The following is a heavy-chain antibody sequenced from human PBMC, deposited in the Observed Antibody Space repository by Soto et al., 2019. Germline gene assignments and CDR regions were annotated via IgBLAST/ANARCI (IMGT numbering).Heavy chain of an antibody. J-gene: IGHJ3*02. CDR2: IYPGDSDT. V-gene: IGHV5-51*01. CDR3: AERQVEWDLIDDAFDI. D-gene: IGHD1-26*01. CDR1: GYSFTSYW. Sequence: GESLRISCKGSGYSFTSYWIGWVRQMPGKGLEWMGIIYPGDSDTRYSPSFQGQVTISADKSISTAYQQWSSLKDSDTAMYYCAERQVEWDLIDDAFDIWGQGTMVTVSS.